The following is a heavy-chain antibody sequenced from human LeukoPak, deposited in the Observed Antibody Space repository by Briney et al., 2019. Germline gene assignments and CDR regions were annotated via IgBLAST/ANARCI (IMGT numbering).Heavy chain of an antibody. CDR3: ASYYVGSLDQSWSFDY. Sequence: PSETLSLTCTVSGGSISSSSYYWGWIRQPPGKGLEWIGSIYHSGSTYYNPSLKSRVTISVDTSKNQFSLKLSSVTAADTAVYYCASYYVGSLDQSWSFDYWGQGTLVTVSS. CDR1: GGSISSSSYY. V-gene: IGHV4-39*07. D-gene: IGHD3-10*02. J-gene: IGHJ4*02. CDR2: IYHSGST.